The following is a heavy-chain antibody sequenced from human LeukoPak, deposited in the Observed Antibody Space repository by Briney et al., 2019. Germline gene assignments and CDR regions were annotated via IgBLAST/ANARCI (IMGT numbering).Heavy chain of an antibody. Sequence: SETLSLTCTVSGGSISSYYWSWIRQPAGKGLGWIGRIYTSGSTNYNPSLKSRVTMSVDTSKNQFSLKLSSVTAADTAVYYCARDLPIAVAGTRSPNWFDPWGQGTLVTVSS. CDR1: GGSISSYY. J-gene: IGHJ5*02. CDR2: IYTSGST. CDR3: ARDLPIAVAGTRSPNWFDP. D-gene: IGHD6-19*01. V-gene: IGHV4-4*07.